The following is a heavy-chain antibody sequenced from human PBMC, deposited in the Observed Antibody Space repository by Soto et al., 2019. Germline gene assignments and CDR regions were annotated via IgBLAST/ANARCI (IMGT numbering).Heavy chain of an antibody. CDR3: ARSWAYYYASGTYYGVIMGYYFND. CDR2: ISSSSSTI. V-gene: IGHV3-48*01. J-gene: IGHJ4*02. Sequence: EVQLVESGGGLVQPGGSLRLSCAASGFTFSGYSVNWVRQAPGRGLEWVSYISSSSSTIYYADSVKGRFTISSDDAKNSLYLQMNSLIAEDTAVYYCARSWAYYYASGTYYGVIMGYYFNDWGQGNLVTVYS. CDR1: GFTFSGYS. D-gene: IGHD3-10*01.